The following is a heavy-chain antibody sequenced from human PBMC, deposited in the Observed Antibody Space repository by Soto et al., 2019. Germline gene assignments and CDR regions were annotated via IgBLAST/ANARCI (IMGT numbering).Heavy chain of an antibody. J-gene: IGHJ6*02. Sequence: QVQLVESGGGVVQPGRSLRLSCAASGFTFSSYAMHWVRQAPGKGLEWVAVISYDGSNKYYADSVKGRFTISRDNSKNGLYLQMNSLRAEDTAVYYCARDRLRYNWNDFPYYYYGMDVWGQGTTVSVSS. D-gene: IGHD1-1*01. V-gene: IGHV3-30-3*01. CDR3: ARDRLRYNWNDFPYYYYGMDV. CDR2: ISYDGSNK. CDR1: GFTFSSYA.